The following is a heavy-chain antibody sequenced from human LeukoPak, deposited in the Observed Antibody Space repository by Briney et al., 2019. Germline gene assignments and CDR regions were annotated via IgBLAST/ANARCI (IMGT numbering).Heavy chain of an antibody. V-gene: IGHV3-30*03. D-gene: IGHD6-19*01. J-gene: IGHJ4*02. Sequence: PGGSLRLSCAASGFTFSSYSMNWVRQAPGKGLEWVAVISYDGSNKYYADSVKGRFTISRDNSKNTLYLQMNSLRAEDTAVYYCARELTVAGNFDYWGQGTLVTVSS. CDR1: GFTFSSYS. CDR3: ARELTVAGNFDY. CDR2: ISYDGSNK.